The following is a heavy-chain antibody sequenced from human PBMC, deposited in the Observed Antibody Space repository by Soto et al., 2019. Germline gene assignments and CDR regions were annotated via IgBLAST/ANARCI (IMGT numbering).Heavy chain of an antibody. V-gene: IGHV3-33*01. CDR3: ARDPNRYNWNYVRYYGMDV. D-gene: IGHD1-7*01. CDR2: IWYDGSNK. CDR1: GFTFSSYG. J-gene: IGHJ6*02. Sequence: QVQLVESGGGVVQPGRSLRLSCAASGFTFSSYGMQWVRQAPGKGLEWVAVIWYDGSNKYYADSVKGRFTISRDNSNNTLYLQMNSLRAEDTAVYYCARDPNRYNWNYVRYYGMDVWGQGTTVTVSS.